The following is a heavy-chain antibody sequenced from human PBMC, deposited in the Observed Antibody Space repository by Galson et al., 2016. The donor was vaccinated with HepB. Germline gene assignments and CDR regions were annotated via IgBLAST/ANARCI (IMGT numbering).Heavy chain of an antibody. CDR2: IRSKTNNYAT. CDR3: TRAFRDTAGDS. D-gene: IGHD2-2*02. V-gene: IGHV3-73*01. Sequence: SLRLSCAASGFTFSGSGIHWVRQASGKGLEWIGRIRSKTNNYATAYAATVRGRFTICRDDSKNTAYLQMNSLKTEDTAVYFCTRAFRDTAGDSWGQGTLVSVSS. J-gene: IGHJ5*01. CDR1: GFTFSGSG.